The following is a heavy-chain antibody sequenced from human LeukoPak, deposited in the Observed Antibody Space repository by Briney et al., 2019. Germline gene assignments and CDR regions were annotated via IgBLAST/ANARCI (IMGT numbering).Heavy chain of an antibody. CDR3: ARPSGYCSGGSCFPANY. CDR2: LNGDGSST. Sequence: GGSLRLSCAASGFTFSSYLMHWVRQAPGKGLVWVSRLNGDGSSTSYADSVKGRFTISRDNAKNSLYLQMNGLRVEDTAVYYCARPSGYCSGGSCFPANYWGQGALVTVSS. J-gene: IGHJ4*02. CDR1: GFTFSSYL. V-gene: IGHV3-74*01. D-gene: IGHD2-15*01.